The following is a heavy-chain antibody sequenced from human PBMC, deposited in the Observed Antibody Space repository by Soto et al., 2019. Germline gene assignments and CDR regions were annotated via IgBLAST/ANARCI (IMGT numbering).Heavy chain of an antibody. J-gene: IGHJ4*02. CDR2: INHSGST. CDR3: AANPRYCSGGSCYFGGDDY. Sequence: SETLSLTCAVYGGSFSGYYWSWIRQPPGKGLEWIGEINHSGSTNYNPSLKSRVTISVDTSKNQFSLKLSSVTAADTAVYYCAANPRYCSGGSCYFGGDDYWGQGTLVTVSS. CDR1: GGSFSGYY. D-gene: IGHD2-15*01. V-gene: IGHV4-34*01.